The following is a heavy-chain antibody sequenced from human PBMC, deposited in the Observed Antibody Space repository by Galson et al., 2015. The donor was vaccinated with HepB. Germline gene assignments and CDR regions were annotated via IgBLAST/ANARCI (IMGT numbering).Heavy chain of an antibody. Sequence: SLRLSCAASGFTFSRSWMTWVRQAPGKGLEWVANIKQDGSEKNYVDSVKGRFTIPRDNAKNSLYLQMSSLRAEDTAVYYCARDADWKYIDYWGRGTLVTVSS. CDR3: ARDADWKYIDY. CDR2: IKQDGSEK. D-gene: IGHD1-7*01. CDR1: GFTFSRSW. J-gene: IGHJ4*02. V-gene: IGHV3-7*01.